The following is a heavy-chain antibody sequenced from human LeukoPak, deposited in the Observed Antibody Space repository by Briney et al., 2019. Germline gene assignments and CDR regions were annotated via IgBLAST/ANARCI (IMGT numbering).Heavy chain of an antibody. D-gene: IGHD3-10*01. CDR3: ARDRSDYYGSGRFDP. CDR1: GFTFSSYW. V-gene: IGHV3-74*01. CDR2: INSDGSST. Sequence: GGSLRLSCVASGFTFSSYWMHWVRQAPGKGLVWVSRINSDGSSTSYADSVKGRFTISRDNARNTLYLQMNSLRAEDTAVYYCARDRSDYYGSGRFDPWGQGTLVTVSS. J-gene: IGHJ5*02.